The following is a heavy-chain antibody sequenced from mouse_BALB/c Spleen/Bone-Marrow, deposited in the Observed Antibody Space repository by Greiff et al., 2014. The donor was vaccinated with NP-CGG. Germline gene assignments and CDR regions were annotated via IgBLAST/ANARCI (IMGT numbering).Heavy chain of an antibody. CDR3: ARPTTVVATGGSFDY. CDR1: GFTFSSYG. D-gene: IGHD1-1*01. J-gene: IGHJ2*01. CDR2: ISSGGSYT. Sequence: EVMLVESGGDLVKPGGSLKLSCAASGFTFSSYGMSWVRQTPDKRLEWVATISSGGSYTYYPDSVKGRFTISRDNVKNTLYLQMSSLKSEDTAMYYCARPTTVVATGGSFDYWGQGTTLTASS. V-gene: IGHV5-6*02.